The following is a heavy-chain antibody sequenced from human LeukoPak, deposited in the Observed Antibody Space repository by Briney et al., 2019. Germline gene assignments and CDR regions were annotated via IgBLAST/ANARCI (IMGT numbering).Heavy chain of an antibody. CDR2: ISYDGSNK. J-gene: IGHJ5*02. D-gene: IGHD6-19*01. CDR1: GFTFSSYA. CDR3: AKEYSSGHFS. Sequence: GGSLRLSCAASGFTFSSYAMHWVRQAPGKGLEWVAVISYDGSNKYYADSVKGRFTISRDNSKNTLHLQMNSLRVEDTAVYYCAKEYSSGHFSWGQGTLVTVSS. V-gene: IGHV3-30-3*02.